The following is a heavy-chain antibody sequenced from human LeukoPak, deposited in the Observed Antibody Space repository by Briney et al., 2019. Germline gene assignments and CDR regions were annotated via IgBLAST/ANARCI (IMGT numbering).Heavy chain of an antibody. V-gene: IGHV4-39*01. D-gene: IGHD3-22*01. CDR2: IYYSGST. J-gene: IGHJ4*02. CDR3: AKQFHYYDSSGSLDY. CDR1: GGSISSSSYY. Sequence: PSETLSLTCTVSGGSISSSSYYWGWIRQPPGKGLEWIGSIYYSGSTYYNPSLKSRVTISVDTSKNQFSLKLSSVTAADTAVYYCAKQFHYYDSSGSLDYWGQGTLVTVSS.